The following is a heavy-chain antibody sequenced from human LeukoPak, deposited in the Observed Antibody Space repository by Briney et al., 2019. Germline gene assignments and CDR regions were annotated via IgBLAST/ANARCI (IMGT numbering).Heavy chain of an antibody. J-gene: IGHJ4*02. D-gene: IGHD6-13*01. CDR3: ASHARSSSWWNYFDY. CDR2: IYHSGST. CDR1: GGSISSGGYY. V-gene: IGHV4-30-2*01. Sequence: SETLSLTCTVSGGSISSGGYYWSWIRQPPGKGLEWIGYIYHSGSTYYNPSLKSRVTISVDRSKNQFSLKLSSVTAADTAVYYCASHARSSSWWNYFDYWGQGTLVTVSS.